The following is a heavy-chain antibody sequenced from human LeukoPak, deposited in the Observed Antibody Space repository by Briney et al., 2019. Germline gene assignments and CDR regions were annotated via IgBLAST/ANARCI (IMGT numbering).Heavy chain of an antibody. D-gene: IGHD3-16*01. CDR3: ARVGGVTGSFDY. CDR1: GFTFSSYA. V-gene: IGHV3-30*14. Sequence: GRSLRLSCAASGFTFSSYAMHWVRQAPGKGLEWVAVISYDGSNKYYADSVKGRFTISRDNSKNTLYLQMNSLRAEGTAVYYCARVGGVTGSFDYWAREPWSPSPQ. CDR2: ISYDGSNK. J-gene: IGHJ4*02.